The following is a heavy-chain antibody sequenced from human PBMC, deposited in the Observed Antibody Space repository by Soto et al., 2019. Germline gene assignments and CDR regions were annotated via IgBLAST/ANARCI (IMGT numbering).Heavy chain of an antibody. CDR3: ARGLITGSHYSGGWYYFDS. V-gene: IGHV4-34*01. D-gene: IGHD6-19*01. CDR2: INHSGSA. Sequence: QVQLQQSGAGLLKPSETLSLTCAVYGESFSGYIWTWIRQTPGKGLQWIGQINHSGSAIYNPSLNSRVTISVHTSNSQFSLELSSVTAADPAVYYCARGLITGSHYSGGWYYFDSWGQGTQVTVSS. CDR1: GESFSGYI. J-gene: IGHJ4*02.